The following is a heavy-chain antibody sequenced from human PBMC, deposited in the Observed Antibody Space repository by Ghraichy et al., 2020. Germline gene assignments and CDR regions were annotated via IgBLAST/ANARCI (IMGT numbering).Heavy chain of an antibody. V-gene: IGHV4-4*02. CDR2: IYHSGST. Sequence: TLSLTCAVSGGSISSSNWWSWVRQPPGKGLEWIGEIYHSGSTNYNPSLKSRVTISVDKSKNQFSLKLSSVTAADTAVYYCARLVYSSSWDYYYYYGMDVWGQGTTVTVSS. D-gene: IGHD6-13*01. CDR3: ARLVYSSSWDYYYYYGMDV. CDR1: GGSISSSNW. J-gene: IGHJ6*02.